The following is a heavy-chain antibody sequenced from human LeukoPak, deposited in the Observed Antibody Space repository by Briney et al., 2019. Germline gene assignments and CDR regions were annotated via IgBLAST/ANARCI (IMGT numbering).Heavy chain of an antibody. V-gene: IGHV3-48*01. Sequence: GGSLRLSCAASGFTFSSYSMNWVRQAPGKGLEWVSYIGGSTNTIYYADSVKGRFTISRDNAKNSLYLRVNRLRAEDTAVYYCARDLYGDYSFDYWGQGTLVTVSS. CDR2: IGGSTNTI. J-gene: IGHJ4*02. D-gene: IGHD4-17*01. CDR1: GFTFSSYS. CDR3: ARDLYGDYSFDY.